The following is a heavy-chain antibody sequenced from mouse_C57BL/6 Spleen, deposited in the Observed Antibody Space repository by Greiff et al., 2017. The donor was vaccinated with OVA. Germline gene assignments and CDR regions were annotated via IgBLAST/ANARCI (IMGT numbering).Heavy chain of an antibody. D-gene: IGHD1-1*01. CDR2: IHPSDSDT. V-gene: IGHV1-74*01. Sequence: QVQLKQPGAELVKPGASVKVSCKASGYTFTSYWMHWVKQRPGQGLEWIGRIHPSDSDTNYNQKFKGKATLTVDKSSSTAYMQLSSLTSEDSAVYYCAILLRSSTGAMDYWGQGTSVTVSS. CDR3: AILLRSSTGAMDY. CDR1: GYTFTSYW. J-gene: IGHJ4*01.